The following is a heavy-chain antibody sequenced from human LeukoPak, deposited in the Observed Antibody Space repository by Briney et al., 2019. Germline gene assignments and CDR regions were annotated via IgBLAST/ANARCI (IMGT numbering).Heavy chain of an antibody. CDR1: GFTFSSYS. V-gene: IGHV3-48*01. D-gene: IGHD1-26*01. J-gene: IGHJ2*01. Sequence: GGSLRLSCAASGFTFSSYSMNWVRQAPGKGLEWVSYISSSSSTIYYADSGKGRFTISRDNAKNSLYLQMNSLRAEDTAVYYCARGAGGSYHYWYFDLWGRGTLVTVSS. CDR2: ISSSSSTI. CDR3: ARGAGGSYHYWYFDL.